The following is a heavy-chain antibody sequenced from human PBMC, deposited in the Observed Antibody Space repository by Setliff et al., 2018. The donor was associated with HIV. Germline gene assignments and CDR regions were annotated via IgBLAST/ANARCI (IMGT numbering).Heavy chain of an antibody. CDR1: GFTFSSYW. J-gene: IGHJ4*02. V-gene: IGHV3-74*01. CDR2: ISNDGTRT. Sequence: GGSLRLSCAASGFTFSSYWMHWVRQAPGKGLVWVSHISNDGTRTNYADSVKGRFTISRDNAKNSVDLQMNSLRVEDTAVYYCVTFIVYGAGPDCWGQGTLVTVSS. CDR3: VTFIVYGAGPDC. D-gene: IGHD1-26*01.